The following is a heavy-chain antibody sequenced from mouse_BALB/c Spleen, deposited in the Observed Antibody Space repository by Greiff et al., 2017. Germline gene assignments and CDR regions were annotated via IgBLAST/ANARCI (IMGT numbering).Heavy chain of an antibody. CDR2: ISYSGST. CDR1: GYSITSDYA. Sequence: EVKLVESGPGLVKPSQSLSLTCTVTGYSITSDYAWNWIRQFPGNKLEWMGYISYSGSTSYNPSLKSRISITRDTSKNQFFLQLNSVTTEDTATYYCAKYGNSYYFDYWGQGTTLTVSS. CDR3: AKYGNSYYFDY. V-gene: IGHV3-2*02. D-gene: IGHD2-10*02. J-gene: IGHJ2*01.